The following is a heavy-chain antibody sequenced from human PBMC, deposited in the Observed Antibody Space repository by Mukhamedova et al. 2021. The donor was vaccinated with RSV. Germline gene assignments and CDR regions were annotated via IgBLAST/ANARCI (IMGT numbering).Heavy chain of an antibody. V-gene: IGHV3-23*01. CDR3: AKDLRGSGCDSEY. J-gene: IGHJ4*02. Sequence: QAPGKGLEWVSGITDRDGTTYYADSVKGRFTISRDDSKNTLYLHMNSLRAEDTAVYYCAKDLRGSGCDSEYLCQGTLVTVSS. CDR2: ITDRDGTT. D-gene: IGHD6-19*01.